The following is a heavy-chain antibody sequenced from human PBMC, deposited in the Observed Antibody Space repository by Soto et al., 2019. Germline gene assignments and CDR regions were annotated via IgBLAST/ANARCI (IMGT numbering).Heavy chain of an antibody. CDR3: ASIYCGGDCSSPTYYYYYGLDV. CDR2: ISTSSSYI. Sequence: GGSLRLACAASGFTFSSYSMNWVRKAPGKGREWVSSISTSSSYIYYADSVKGRFTIYRDNAKISLYLQMTSQRAEDTAVYYCASIYCGGDCSSPTYYYYYGLDVSGEGTKVTVSS. D-gene: IGHD2-21*02. V-gene: IGHV3-21*01. J-gene: IGHJ6*04. CDR1: GFTFSSYS.